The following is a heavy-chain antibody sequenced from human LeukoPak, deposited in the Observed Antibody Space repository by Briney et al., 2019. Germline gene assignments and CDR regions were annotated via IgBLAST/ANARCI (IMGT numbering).Heavy chain of an antibody. J-gene: IGHJ6*02. CDR2: IWYDGSNK. D-gene: IGHD2-15*01. V-gene: IGHV3-33*01. CDR1: GFTFNTYG. CDR3: ARVACTGNSCRPYHYYGMDV. Sequence: GGSLRLSCVASGFTFNTYGMNWVRLVPGKGLEWVAVIWYDGSNKYYADSVRGRFTISRGNSKNTLYLQVNSLRVEDTAVYYCARVACTGNSCRPYHYYGMDVWGQGTSVTVSS.